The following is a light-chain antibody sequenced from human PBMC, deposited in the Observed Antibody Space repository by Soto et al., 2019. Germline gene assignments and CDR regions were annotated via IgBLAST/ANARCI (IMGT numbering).Light chain of an antibody. V-gene: IGKV1-39*01. CDR3: QQSYSAPFT. J-gene: IGKJ3*01. CDR1: QSISSY. CDR2: AS. Sequence: DIQMTQSPSSLSASVGDRVTITCRASQSISSYLNWYQQKPGKAPKLLISASSLQSGVPSRFSGSGSGTGFTLTITSLQPEDFATYYCQQSYSAPFTFGPGTRVDIK.